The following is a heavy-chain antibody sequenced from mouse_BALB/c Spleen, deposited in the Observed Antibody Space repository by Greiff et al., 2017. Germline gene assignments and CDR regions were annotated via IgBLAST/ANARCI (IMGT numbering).Heavy chain of an antibody. D-gene: IGHD3-1*01. J-gene: IGHJ4*01. CDR3: ARLRGTEGAMDY. CDR2: ISYSGST. CDR1: GDSITSGY. Sequence: EVKLVESGPSLVKPSQTLSLTCSVTGDSITSGYWNWIRKFPGNKLEYMGYISYSGSTYYNPSLKSRISITRDTSKNQYYLQLNSVTTEDTATYYCARLRGTEGAMDYWGQGTSVTVSS. V-gene: IGHV3-8*02.